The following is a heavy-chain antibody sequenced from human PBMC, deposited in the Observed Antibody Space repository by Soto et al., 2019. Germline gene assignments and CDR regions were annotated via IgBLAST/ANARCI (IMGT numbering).Heavy chain of an antibody. D-gene: IGHD1-1*01. V-gene: IGHV1-18*01. CDR3: ARDRYNYGSFDY. CDR2: INSYNGVT. Sequence: QVQLVQSGAGVKKPGASVKVSCKASGYNLTNYGISWVRQAPGQGLQWMGWINSYNGVTNNAHNFQDRVSMTTDTPTSTAYLELRSLRSDDTAVYYCARDRYNYGSFDYWGQGSLVTVSS. CDR1: GYNLTNYG. J-gene: IGHJ4*02.